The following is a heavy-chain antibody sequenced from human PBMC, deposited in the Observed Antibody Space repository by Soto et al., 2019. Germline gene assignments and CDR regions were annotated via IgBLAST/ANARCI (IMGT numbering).Heavy chain of an antibody. CDR3: ARGGTTMVTPPFDP. J-gene: IGHJ5*02. CDR2: FNPSGGTA. CDR1: GYTFTSYY. Sequence: GXSVKVSCKASGYTFTSYYMHWVRQAPGQGLEWVGIFNPSGGTATYAQKFQGRVTMTRDTSTSTVYMELSSLRSEDTAVYYCARGGTTMVTPPFDPWGQGTLVTVSS. D-gene: IGHD4-17*01. V-gene: IGHV1-46*01.